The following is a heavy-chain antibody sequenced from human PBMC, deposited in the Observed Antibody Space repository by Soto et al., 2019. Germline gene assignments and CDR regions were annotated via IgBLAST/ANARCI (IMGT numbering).Heavy chain of an antibody. Sequence: ASVKVSCKASGYTFTSYGISWVRQAPGQGLEWMGWISAYNGNTNYAQKLQGRVTMTTDTSTSTAYMELRSLRSDDTAVYYCARAHSMDNWNYPPPRNWLDPWGQGTLVTVSS. CDR3: ARAHSMDNWNYPPPRNWLDP. V-gene: IGHV1-18*01. CDR2: ISAYNGNT. D-gene: IGHD1-7*01. J-gene: IGHJ5*02. CDR1: GYTFTSYG.